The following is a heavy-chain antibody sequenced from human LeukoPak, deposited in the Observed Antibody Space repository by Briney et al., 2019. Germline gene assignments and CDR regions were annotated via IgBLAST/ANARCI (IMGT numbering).Heavy chain of an antibody. V-gene: IGHV1-69*05. CDR1: GGTFSSYA. CDR3: ARDRVSGSYHTNWFDP. Sequence: SVKVSCKSSGGTFSSYAISWVRQAPGQGLEWMEGIIPIFGTANYAQKFQGRVTITTDESTSTAYMELSSLRSEDTAVYYCARDRVSGSYHTNWFDPWGQGTLVTVSS. J-gene: IGHJ5*02. D-gene: IGHD3-16*01. CDR2: IIPIFGTA.